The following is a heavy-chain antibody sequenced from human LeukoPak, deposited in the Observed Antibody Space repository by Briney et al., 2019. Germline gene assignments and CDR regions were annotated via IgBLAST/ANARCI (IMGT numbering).Heavy chain of an antibody. D-gene: IGHD2-15*01. CDR3: ARGVVVAATLGY. CDR1: GVSFSGYY. V-gene: IGHV4-34*01. J-gene: IGHJ4*02. Sequence: SETLSLTCAVYGVSFSGYYWSWIRQPPGKGLEWIGEINHSGSTNYNPSLKSRVTISVDTSNNQFSLKLSSVTAADTAVYYCARGVVVAATLGYWGQGTLVTVSS. CDR2: INHSGST.